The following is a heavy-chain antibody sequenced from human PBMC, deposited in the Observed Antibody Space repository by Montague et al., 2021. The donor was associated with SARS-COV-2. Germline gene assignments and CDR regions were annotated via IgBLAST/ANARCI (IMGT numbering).Heavy chain of an antibody. Sequence: SETLSLTCTVSGGSISHSSYYWGWIRQPPGKGLEWIGSIYYSGSTYYNPSLKSRVTISVDTSKNQFSLKLSSVTAADTAVYYCARTRWLRVSFDPWGRGTLVTVSS. J-gene: IGHJ2*01. CDR2: IYYSGST. V-gene: IGHV4-39*07. CDR1: GGSISHSSYY. D-gene: IGHD4-23*01. CDR3: ARTRWLRVSFDP.